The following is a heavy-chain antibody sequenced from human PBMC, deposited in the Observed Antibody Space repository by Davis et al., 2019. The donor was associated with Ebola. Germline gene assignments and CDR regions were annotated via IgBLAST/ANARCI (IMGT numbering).Heavy chain of an antibody. J-gene: IGHJ6*02. CDR3: ASTTSMESTHFYYYALDV. D-gene: IGHD1-1*01. Sequence: AASVKVSCKVSGYTLSKLSIHWVRQAPGKGPEWMGEFDPEDGERIYAQMFQDRVTLTTDTSTNTAYMELRSLRSDDTAVYFCASTTSMESTHFYYYALDVWGQGTTVTVSS. CDR1: GYTLSKLS. V-gene: IGHV1-24*01. CDR2: FDPEDGER.